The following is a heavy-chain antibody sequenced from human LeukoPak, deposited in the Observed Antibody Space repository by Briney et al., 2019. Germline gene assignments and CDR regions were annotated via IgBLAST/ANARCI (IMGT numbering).Heavy chain of an antibody. CDR3: AKVPYSSGWESPAADY. CDR2: LSYDGNNK. CDR1: GFTFSNFG. Sequence: GGSLRLSRAASGFTFSNFGMHWVRQAPGKGLEWVAVLSYDGNNKYYADSVKGRFTISRDNSKNTLYLQMNSLSAEDTAVYYCAKVPYSSGWESPAADYWGQGTLVTVSS. J-gene: IGHJ4*02. D-gene: IGHD6-19*01. V-gene: IGHV3-30*18.